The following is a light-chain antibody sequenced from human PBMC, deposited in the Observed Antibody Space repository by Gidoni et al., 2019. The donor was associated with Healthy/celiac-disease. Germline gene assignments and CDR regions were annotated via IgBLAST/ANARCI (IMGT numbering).Light chain of an antibody. J-gene: IGKJ1*01. CDR1: QSVSSN. V-gene: IGKV3-15*01. CDR2: GAS. CDR3: QQYNNWPRT. Sequence: EIGITHSPATLSVSPGERATLSCRASQSVSSNLARYQQKPGQAPRLLIYGASTRATGIPARFSGSGSGTEFTLTISSLQSEDFAVYYCQQYNNWPRTFGQGTKVEIK.